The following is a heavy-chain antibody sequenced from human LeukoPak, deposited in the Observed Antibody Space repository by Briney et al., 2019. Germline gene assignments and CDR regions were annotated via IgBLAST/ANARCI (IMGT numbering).Heavy chain of an antibody. CDR2: IYYSGST. Sequence: SETLSLTCTVSGGSISSYYWSWIRQPPGKGLEWIGYIYYSGSTNYNPSLKSRVTISVDTSKNQFSLKLSSVTAADTAVYYCARDRRGVARPWLYYFDYWGQGTLVTVSS. CDR1: GGSISSYY. J-gene: IGHJ4*02. CDR3: ARDRRGVARPWLYYFDY. V-gene: IGHV4-59*01. D-gene: IGHD6-6*01.